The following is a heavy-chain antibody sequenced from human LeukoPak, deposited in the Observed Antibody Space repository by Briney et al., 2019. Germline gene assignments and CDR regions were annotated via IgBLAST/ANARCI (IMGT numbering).Heavy chain of an antibody. CDR1: GGSFSGYY. CDR2: INHSGST. CDR3: ARALSIRSSTSRGDV. D-gene: IGHD2-2*01. V-gene: IGHV4-34*01. Sequence: SETLSLTCAVYGGSFSGYYWSWIRQPPGKGLEWIGEINHSGSTNYNPSLKSRVTISVDTSKNQFSLKLSSVTAADTAVYYCARALSIRSSTSRGDVWGKGTTVTVSS. J-gene: IGHJ6*04.